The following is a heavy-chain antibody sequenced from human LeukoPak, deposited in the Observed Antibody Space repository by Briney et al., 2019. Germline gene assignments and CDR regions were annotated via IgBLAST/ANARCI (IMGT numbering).Heavy chain of an antibody. Sequence: SETLSLTCAVYGGSFSGYYWSWIRQPPGKGLEWIGEINHSGGTNYNPSLKSRVTISVDTSKKQFSLKLSSVTAADTAVYYCARGVDYYGVWGQGTLVTVSS. J-gene: IGHJ4*02. D-gene: IGHD3-10*01. CDR1: GGSFSGYY. CDR2: INHSGGT. V-gene: IGHV4-34*01. CDR3: ARGVDYYGV.